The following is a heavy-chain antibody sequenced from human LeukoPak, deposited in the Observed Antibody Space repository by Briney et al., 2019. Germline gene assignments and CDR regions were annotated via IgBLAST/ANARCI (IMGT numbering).Heavy chain of an antibody. CDR1: GGSISSGDYY. Sequence: SQTLSLTCTVSGGSISSGDYYWSWIRQPPGKGLEWIGYIYYSGSTYYNPSLKSRVTISVDTSKNQFSLKLSSVTAADTALYYCARGGAAACKGVDYWGQGTLVTVSS. CDR3: ARGGAAACKGVDY. J-gene: IGHJ4*02. CDR2: IYYSGST. D-gene: IGHD6-13*01. V-gene: IGHV4-30-4*01.